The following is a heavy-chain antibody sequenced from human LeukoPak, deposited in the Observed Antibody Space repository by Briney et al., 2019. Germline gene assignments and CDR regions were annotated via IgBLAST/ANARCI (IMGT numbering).Heavy chain of an antibody. D-gene: IGHD6-13*01. CDR3: ARARADSSSWYYYYYMDV. CDR2: IYYSGST. J-gene: IGHJ6*03. V-gene: IGHV4-59*01. Sequence: PSETLSLTCTVSGCSISSYYWSWIRQPPGKGLEWIGYIYYSGSTNYNPSLKSRVTISVDTSKNQFSLKLSSVAAADTAVYYCARARADSSSWYYYYYMDVWGKGTTVTVSS. CDR1: GCSISSYY.